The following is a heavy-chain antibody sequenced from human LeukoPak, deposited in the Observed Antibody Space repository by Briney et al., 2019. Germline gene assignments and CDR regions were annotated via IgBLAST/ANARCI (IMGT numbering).Heavy chain of an antibody. CDR2: ISAYNGNT. D-gene: IGHD3-3*01. V-gene: IGHV1-18*01. CDR1: GYTFTSYG. Sequence: GASVKVSCKASGYTFTSYGISWVRQAPGQGLEWMGWISAYNGNTNYAQKLQGRVTMTTDTSTSTAYMELRSLRSDDTAVYYCARAPPVRDFWSGYRLHYYYGMDVWGQGTTVTVSS. CDR3: ARAPPVRDFWSGYRLHYYYGMDV. J-gene: IGHJ6*02.